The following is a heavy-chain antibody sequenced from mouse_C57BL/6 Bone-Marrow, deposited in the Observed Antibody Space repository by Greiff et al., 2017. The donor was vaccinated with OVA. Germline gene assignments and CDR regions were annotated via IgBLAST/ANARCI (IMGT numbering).Heavy chain of an antibody. CDR1: GYTFTSYW. J-gene: IGHJ4*01. CDR3: ARCGYYSNYYAMDY. CDR2: IDPSDSET. D-gene: IGHD2-5*01. V-gene: IGHV1-52*01. Sequence: QVHVKQPGAELVRPGSSVKLSCKASGYTFTSYWMHWVKQRPIQGLEWIGNIDPSDSETHYNQKFKDKATLTVDKSSSTAYMQLSSLTSEDSAVYYCARCGYYSNYYAMDYWGQGTSVTVSS.